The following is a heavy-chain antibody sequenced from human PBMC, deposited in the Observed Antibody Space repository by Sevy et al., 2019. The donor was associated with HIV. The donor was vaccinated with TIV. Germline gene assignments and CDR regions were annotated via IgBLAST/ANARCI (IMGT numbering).Heavy chain of an antibody. CDR1: GYTFTGHY. Sequence: ASVKVSCKASGYTFTGHYIHWVRQAPGQGLEWMGLINPNSGATKYAQKFQGRVTRTRDTSISAAYMDLSGRRSDGTAVYYCARGNMITFGRVIATFDAWGRGTQVTVSS. V-gene: IGHV1-2*02. D-gene: IGHD3-16*02. CDR2: INPNSGAT. J-gene: IGHJ4*02. CDR3: ARGNMITFGRVIATFDA.